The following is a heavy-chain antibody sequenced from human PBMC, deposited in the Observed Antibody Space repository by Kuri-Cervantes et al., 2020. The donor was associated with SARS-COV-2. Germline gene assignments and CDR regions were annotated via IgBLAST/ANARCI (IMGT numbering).Heavy chain of an antibody. D-gene: IGHD2-2*02. J-gene: IGHJ1*01. Sequence: GGSLRLSCAASGFTFSSYGMHWVRQAPGKGLEWVAFIRYDGSNKYYADSVKGRFTISRDNSKNTLYLQMNSLRAEDTAVYYCAKDRGYCSSTSCYNGYFQHWGQGTLVTDSS. V-gene: IGHV3-30*02. CDR3: AKDRGYCSSTSCYNGYFQH. CDR1: GFTFSSYG. CDR2: IRYDGSNK.